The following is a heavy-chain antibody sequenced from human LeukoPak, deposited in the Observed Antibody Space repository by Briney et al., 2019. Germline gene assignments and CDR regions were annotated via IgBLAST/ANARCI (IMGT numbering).Heavy chain of an antibody. J-gene: IGHJ4*02. Sequence: PGRSLRLSCAASGFTFDSYTMNWVRQTPGKGLEWVSSISSSSSYIYYSDSVKGRFTISRDNAKNSLSLQMSSLRAEDTAVYYCARDHYYGSGSYGFDYWGQGTLVTVSS. V-gene: IGHV3-21*01. CDR2: ISSSSSYI. CDR3: ARDHYYGSGSYGFDY. D-gene: IGHD3-10*01. CDR1: GFTFDSYT.